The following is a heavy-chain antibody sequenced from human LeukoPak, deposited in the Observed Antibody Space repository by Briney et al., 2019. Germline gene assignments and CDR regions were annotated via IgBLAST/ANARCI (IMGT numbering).Heavy chain of an antibody. Sequence: GGSLRLSCAASGFTFSNCSIAWVHQIPGKWLEWVSVFSGSGGSTYYADSVKGRFTVSRDNSKNTLYLQMNNLRVDDTAIYYCGSRPAGNLGAPVDRGQGTLVTVSS. CDR2: FSGSGGST. V-gene: IGHV3-23*01. CDR3: GSRPAGNLGAPVD. CDR1: GFTFSNCS. J-gene: IGHJ4*02. D-gene: IGHD6-13*01.